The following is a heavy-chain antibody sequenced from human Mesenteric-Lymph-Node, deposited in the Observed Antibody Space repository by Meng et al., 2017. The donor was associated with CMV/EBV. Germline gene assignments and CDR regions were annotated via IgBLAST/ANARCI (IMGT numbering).Heavy chain of an antibody. CDR2: VIHSGSA. Sequence: SETLSLTCAVSRGSISASGDCWGWIRQPPGKGLGWIGNVIHSGSANFDPSLKSRVTTSVDTPKKQFSLRLRSVTAADTTVYYCARLGVTFGGDYWGQGTLVTVSS. D-gene: IGHD3-16*01. CDR1: RGSISASGDC. J-gene: IGHJ4*02. CDR3: ARLGVTFGGDY. V-gene: IGHV4-39*01.